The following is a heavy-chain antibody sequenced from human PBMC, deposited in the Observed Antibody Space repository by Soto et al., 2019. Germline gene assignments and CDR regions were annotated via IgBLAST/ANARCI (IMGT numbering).Heavy chain of an antibody. V-gene: IGHV1-18*04. Sequence: ASVKVSCKASGYTFTNYYVTWVLQAPGQGLEWMGWISTSTGNTNYAQKLQGRVTMTTDTSASTAYMELRSLRSDDTAVYYCARGEGMAARHDGYDIWGQGTMVTVS. CDR3: ARGEGMAARHDGYDI. CDR1: GYTFTNYY. CDR2: ISTSTGNT. J-gene: IGHJ3*02. D-gene: IGHD6-6*01.